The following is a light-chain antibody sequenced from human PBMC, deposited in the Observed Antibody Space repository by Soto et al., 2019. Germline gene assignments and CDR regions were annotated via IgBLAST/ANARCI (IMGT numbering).Light chain of an antibody. J-gene: IGKJ1*01. CDR3: QQYNNWPHT. Sequence: SPSAATLSLFPWKRAHLSSRASQSVSSYLAWYQQKPGQAPRLLIYGASTRATGIPDRFSGSGSGTDFTLTISRLQPEDFAVYYCQQYNNWPHTFGQGTNVDIK. V-gene: IGKV3D-15*01. CDR2: GAS. CDR1: QSVSSY.